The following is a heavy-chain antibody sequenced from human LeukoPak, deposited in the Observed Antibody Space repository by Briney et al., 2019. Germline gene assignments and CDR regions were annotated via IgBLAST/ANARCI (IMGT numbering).Heavy chain of an antibody. CDR1: GYTFTSYY. J-gene: IGHJ4*02. D-gene: IGHD2-2*01. Sequence: ASVKVSCKASGYTFTSYYMHWVRQAPGQGLEWMGIINPSGGSTSYAQKFQGRVTMIRDTSTSTVYMELSSLRSEDTAVYYCARDPLGYCSSTSCYLGSRPSMIDYWGQGTLVTVSS. CDR3: ARDPLGYCSSTSCYLGSRPSMIDY. V-gene: IGHV1-46*01. CDR2: INPSGGST.